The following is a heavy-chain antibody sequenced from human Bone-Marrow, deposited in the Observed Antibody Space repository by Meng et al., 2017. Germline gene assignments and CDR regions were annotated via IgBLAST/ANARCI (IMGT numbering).Heavy chain of an antibody. CDR1: GFAFSSYW. V-gene: IGHV3-23*01. Sequence: GESLKISCAASGFAFSSYWMSWVRQAPGKGLEWVSAISGSGSSTYYADSVKGRFTISRDNSKNTLYLQMNSLRAEDTAVYYCAKDPYPYSSSSYFDYWGQGTLVTVSS. CDR2: ISGSGSST. D-gene: IGHD6-6*01. CDR3: AKDPYPYSSSSYFDY. J-gene: IGHJ4*02.